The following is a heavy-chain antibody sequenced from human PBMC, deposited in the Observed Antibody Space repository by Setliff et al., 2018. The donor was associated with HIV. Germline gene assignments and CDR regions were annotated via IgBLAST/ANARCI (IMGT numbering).Heavy chain of an antibody. V-gene: IGHV3-11*04. D-gene: IGHD6-13*01. CDR2: ISSSGSTK. CDR1: GFIVSSNY. CDR3: ARDHIAAAVFDY. Sequence: PGGSLRLSCAASGFIVSSNYMGWIRQAPGKGLEWVSYISSSGSTKYYADSVKGRFTIARDNAKNSLYLQMNSLRAEDTAVYYCARDHIAAAVFDYWGQGTLVTVSS. J-gene: IGHJ4*02.